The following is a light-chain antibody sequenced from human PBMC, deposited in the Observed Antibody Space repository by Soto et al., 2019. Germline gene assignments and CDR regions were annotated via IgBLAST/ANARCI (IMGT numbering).Light chain of an antibody. CDR1: SSDVGGYNY. J-gene: IGLJ1*01. CDR3: SSYTSSSTQV. Sequence: QSVLTQPASVSGSPGQSITISCAGSSSDVGGYNYVSWYQQHPTKAPKLMIYDVSNRPSGVSNRFSGSKSGTTASLTISGLQAEGEADYYCSSYTSSSTQVFGTGTKVTVL. V-gene: IGLV2-14*03. CDR2: DVS.